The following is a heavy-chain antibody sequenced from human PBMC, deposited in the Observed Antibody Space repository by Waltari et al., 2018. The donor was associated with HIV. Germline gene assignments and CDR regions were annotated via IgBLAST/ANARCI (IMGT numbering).Heavy chain of an antibody. CDR3: ARDDGYYHYYGMDV. Sequence: QVQLQESGPGLVKPSQTLSLTCTVSGGSISSGSYYWNWIRQPAGKGLEWIGRIYTSGSTNYNPSLKSRLTISVDTSKNQFSLKLSSVTAADTAVYYCARDDGYYHYYGMDVWGQGP. J-gene: IGHJ6*02. CDR1: GGSISSGSYY. V-gene: IGHV4-61*02. CDR2: IYTSGST.